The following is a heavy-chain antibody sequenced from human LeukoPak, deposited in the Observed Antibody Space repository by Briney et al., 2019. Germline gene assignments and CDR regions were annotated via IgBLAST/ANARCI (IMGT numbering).Heavy chain of an antibody. CDR2: IYPGDSDT. Sequence: GESLKISCKGSGYSFTSYWIGWVRQMPGKGLVWMGIIYPGDSDTRYSPSFQGQVTISADKSISTAYLQWSSLKASDTAMYYCARRLLWFGEPTGGAFDIWGQGTMVTVSS. J-gene: IGHJ3*02. CDR1: GYSFTSYW. CDR3: ARRLLWFGEPTGGAFDI. D-gene: IGHD3-10*01. V-gene: IGHV5-51*01.